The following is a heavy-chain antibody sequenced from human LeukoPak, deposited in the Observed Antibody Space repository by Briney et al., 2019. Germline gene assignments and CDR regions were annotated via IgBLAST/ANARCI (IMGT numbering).Heavy chain of an antibody. D-gene: IGHD3-16*02. V-gene: IGHV4-34*01. J-gene: IGHJ4*02. CDR1: GGSFSGYY. CDR3: ARVVKVGYVWGSYPPKYFDY. Sequence: SETLSLTRAVYGGSFSGYYWSWIRQPPGKGLEWIGEINHSGSTNYNPSLKSRVTISVDTSKIQFSLKLSSVTAADTAVYYCARVVKVGYVWGSYPPKYFDYWGQGTLVTVSS. CDR2: INHSGST.